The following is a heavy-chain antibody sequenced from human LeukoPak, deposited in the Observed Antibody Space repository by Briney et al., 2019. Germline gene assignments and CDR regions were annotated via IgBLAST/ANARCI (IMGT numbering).Heavy chain of an antibody. CDR2: INPNSGGT. CDR3: ARGPGITMVRGVTGGPRDY. J-gene: IGHJ4*02. D-gene: IGHD3-10*01. CDR1: GYTFTGYY. Sequence: GASVKVSCKASGYTFTGYYMHWVRQAPGQGLEWMGWINPNSGGTNYAQKFQGRVTMTRDTSLSTAYMELSRLRSDDTAVYYCARGPGITMVRGVTGGPRDYWGQGTLVTVSS. V-gene: IGHV1-2*02.